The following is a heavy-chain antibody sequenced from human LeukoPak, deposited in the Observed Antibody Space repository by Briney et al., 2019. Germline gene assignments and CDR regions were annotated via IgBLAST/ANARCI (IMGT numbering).Heavy chain of an antibody. J-gene: IGHJ4*02. CDR2: IHTSGS. CDR3: ASRSSDYYFDY. Sequence: SETLSLTCTVSGGSISSYYWTWIRQPPGKGLEWIGYIHTSGSNYNPSLTSRVTISIDTSKNQFSLRLTSVTAADTAMYYCASRSSDYYFDYWGQGTLVTVSS. V-gene: IGHV4-4*09. D-gene: IGHD3-22*01. CDR1: GGSISSYY.